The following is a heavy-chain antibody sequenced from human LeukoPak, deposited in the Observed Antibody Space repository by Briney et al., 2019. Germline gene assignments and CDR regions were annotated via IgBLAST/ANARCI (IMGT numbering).Heavy chain of an antibody. Sequence: SSVKVSCKXSGGTFSSYAISWVRQAPGQGLEWMGRIIPIFGTANYAQKFQGRVAITTDESTSTAYMELSSLRSEDTAVYYCARDRDGYIYFDYWGQGTLVTVSS. CDR2: IIPIFGTA. D-gene: IGHD5-24*01. CDR3: ARDRDGYIYFDY. J-gene: IGHJ4*02. V-gene: IGHV1-69*05. CDR1: GGTFSSYA.